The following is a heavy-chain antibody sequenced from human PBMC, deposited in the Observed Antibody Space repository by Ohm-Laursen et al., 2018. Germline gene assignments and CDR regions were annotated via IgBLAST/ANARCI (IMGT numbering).Heavy chain of an antibody. Sequence: GSLRLSCSASGFTFSDHYMSWIRQAPGKGLEWVSDISTSGTTIYYADSVKGRFTISRDNSKNTLYLQMNSLRAEDTAVYYCAKIGYSSSWYVSDYWGQGTLVTVSS. D-gene: IGHD6-13*01. CDR1: GFTFSDHY. J-gene: IGHJ4*02. CDR2: ISTSGTTI. V-gene: IGHV3-11*04. CDR3: AKIGYSSSWYVSDY.